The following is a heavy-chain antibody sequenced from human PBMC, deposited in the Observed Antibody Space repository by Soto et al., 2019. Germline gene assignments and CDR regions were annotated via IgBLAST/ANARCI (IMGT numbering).Heavy chain of an antibody. D-gene: IGHD6-13*01. Sequence: GGSLRLSCAASGFTFTDYALSWVRQAPGKGLEWVATISGIGGSTYLADSVKGRLSISRDNSKNTVSLLMNSLRAEDTAVYFCARGPYGYISSWYYFDYWGRGTLVTVSS. J-gene: IGHJ4*02. CDR2: ISGIGGST. CDR3: ARGPYGYISSWYYFDY. V-gene: IGHV3-23*01. CDR1: GFTFTDYA.